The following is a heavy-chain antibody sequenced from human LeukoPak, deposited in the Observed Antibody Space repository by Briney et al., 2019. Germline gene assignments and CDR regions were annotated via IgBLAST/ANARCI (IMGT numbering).Heavy chain of an antibody. Sequence: SETLSLTCTVSGGSISSYYWSWIRQPPGKGLEWIGEINHSGSTNYNPSLKSRVTISVDTSKNQFSLKLSSVTAADTAVYYCARGPNIVVVVAATLTSPYNWFDPWGQGTLVTVSS. D-gene: IGHD2-15*01. CDR2: INHSGST. CDR1: GGSISSYY. CDR3: ARGPNIVVVVAATLTSPYNWFDP. V-gene: IGHV4-34*01. J-gene: IGHJ5*02.